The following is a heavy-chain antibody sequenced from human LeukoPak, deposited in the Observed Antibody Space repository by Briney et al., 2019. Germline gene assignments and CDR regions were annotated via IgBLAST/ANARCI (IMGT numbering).Heavy chain of an antibody. CDR2: ISSNGGST. CDR3: ARGTEAYGDYGSRYFDL. D-gene: IGHD4-17*01. Sequence: GGSLRLSCAASGFTFSSYARHWVRQAPGKGLEYVSAISSNGGSTYYANSVKGRFTISRDNSKNTLYLQMGSLRAEDMAVYYCARGTEAYGDYGSRYFDLWGRGTLVTVSS. V-gene: IGHV3-64*01. J-gene: IGHJ2*01. CDR1: GFTFSSYA.